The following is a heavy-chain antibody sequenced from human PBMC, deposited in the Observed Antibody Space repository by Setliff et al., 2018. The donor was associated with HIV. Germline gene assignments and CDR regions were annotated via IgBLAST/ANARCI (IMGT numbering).Heavy chain of an antibody. V-gene: IGHV1-18*01. CDR2: ISGYNGNT. Sequence: ASVKVSXKASGYTFNRYGTSWVRQAPGQGLEWMGWISGYNGNTKYVQNLKGRVTMSTDTSTSTVYMELRSLRSDDTAVYYCARVPYRSAWFSGGHDAFDVWGQGTMVTVSS. CDR1: GYTFNRYG. CDR3: ARVPYRSAWFSGGHDAFDV. J-gene: IGHJ3*01. D-gene: IGHD6-19*01.